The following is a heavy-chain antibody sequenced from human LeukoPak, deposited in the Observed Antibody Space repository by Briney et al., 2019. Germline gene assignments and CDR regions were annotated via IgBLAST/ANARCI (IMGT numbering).Heavy chain of an antibody. Sequence: SSETLSLTCTVSGGSISSGGYYWSWIRQHPGKGLEWIGYIYYSGSTYYNPSLKSRVTISVDTSKNQFSLKLSSVTAADTAVYYCARDRELFDAFDIWGQGTMVTVSS. J-gene: IGHJ3*02. V-gene: IGHV4-31*03. CDR2: IYYSGST. D-gene: IGHD3-10*01. CDR1: GGSISSGGYY. CDR3: ARDRELFDAFDI.